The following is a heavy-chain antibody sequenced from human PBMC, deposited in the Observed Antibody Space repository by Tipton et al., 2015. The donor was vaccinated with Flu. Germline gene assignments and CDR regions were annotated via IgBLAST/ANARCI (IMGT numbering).Heavy chain of an antibody. J-gene: IGHJ4*02. CDR1: GGSISSSSYY. Sequence: TLSLTCTVSGGSISSSSYYWGWNRQPPGKGLEWIGSIYYSGSTYYNPSLKSRVTISVDTSKNQFSLKLSSVTAADTAVYYCARDLRLDYFDYWGQGTLVTVSS. V-gene: IGHV4-39*07. CDR2: IYYSGST. CDR3: ARDLRLDYFDY. D-gene: IGHD5/OR15-5a*01.